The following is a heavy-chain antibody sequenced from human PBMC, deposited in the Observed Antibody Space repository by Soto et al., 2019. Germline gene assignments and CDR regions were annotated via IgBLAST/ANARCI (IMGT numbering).Heavy chain of an antibody. CDR3: TTLGPS. Sequence: GGSLRLSCAASGFTFSDAWMNWVRQVPGKGLEWVGHVKTKTDGETTDYAALVKGRFSISRDDSTNTLYLQMTSLETDDTAMYYCTTLGPSWGQGTLATVSS. J-gene: IGHJ5*02. V-gene: IGHV3-15*07. CDR1: GFTFSDAW. CDR2: VKTKTDGETT.